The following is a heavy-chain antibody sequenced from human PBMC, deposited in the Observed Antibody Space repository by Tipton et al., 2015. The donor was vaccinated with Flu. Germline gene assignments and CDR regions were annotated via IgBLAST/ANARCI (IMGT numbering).Heavy chain of an antibody. CDR1: GGSISSGSYY. CDR2: IYTSGST. CDR3: ARGGDGYNPIDY. J-gene: IGHJ4*02. Sequence: TLSLTCTVSGGSISSGSYYWSWIRQPAGKGLEWIGRIYTSGSTNYNPSLKSRVTISVDTSQNQFSLKLSSVTAADTAVYYCARGGDGYNPIDYWGQGTLVTVSS. D-gene: IGHD5-24*01. V-gene: IGHV4-61*02.